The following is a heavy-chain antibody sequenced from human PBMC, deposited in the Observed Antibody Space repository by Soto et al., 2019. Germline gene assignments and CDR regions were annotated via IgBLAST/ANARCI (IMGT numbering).Heavy chain of an antibody. V-gene: IGHV1-2*04. CDR2: INPNSGGT. CDR1: GYTFTGYY. J-gene: IGHJ3*02. Sequence: ASVKVSCKASGYTFTGYYMHWVRQAPGQGLEWMGWINPNSGGTNYAQKFQGWVTMTRDTSISTAYMELSRLRSDDTALYYCAKGTGYSGYDFLGGAFDIWGQGTMVTVSS. CDR3: AKGTGYSGYDFLGGAFDI. D-gene: IGHD5-12*01.